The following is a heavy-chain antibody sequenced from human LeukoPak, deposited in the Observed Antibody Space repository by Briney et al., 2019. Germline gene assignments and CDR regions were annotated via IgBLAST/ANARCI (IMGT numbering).Heavy chain of an antibody. Sequence: SETLSLTCNVTGASISSWYWSWIRQPPGKGLEWIGDIYGSGSTNYNPSLKSRVSMSADTSKNQISLNLKFVTAADTAVYYCARQTMLVGYADGLGFNYWGEGTLVTVSS. D-gene: IGHD2-2*01. CDR2: IYGSGST. V-gene: IGHV4-59*01. CDR1: GASISSWY. CDR3: ARQTMLVGYADGLGFNY. J-gene: IGHJ4*02.